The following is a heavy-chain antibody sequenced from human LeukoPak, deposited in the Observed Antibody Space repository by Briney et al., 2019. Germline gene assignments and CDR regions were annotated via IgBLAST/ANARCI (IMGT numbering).Heavy chain of an antibody. CDR3: AKDSRYYYVDY. CDR1: GFTFSSYG. CDR2: IRYDGSKE. D-gene: IGHD1-14*01. J-gene: IGHJ4*02. Sequence: SGGSLRLSCAASGFTFSSYGMHWVRQAPGKGLEWVAFIRYDGSKEYYADSVKGRFTISRDNSKNTLYLQMNSLKTEDTAVYYCAKDSRYYYVDYWGQGTLVTVPS. V-gene: IGHV3-30*02.